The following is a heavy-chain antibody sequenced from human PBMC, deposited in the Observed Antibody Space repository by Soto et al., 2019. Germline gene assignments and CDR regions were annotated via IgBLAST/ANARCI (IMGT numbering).Heavy chain of an antibody. CDR1: GDSISSNNW. J-gene: IGHJ4*02. Sequence: QVQLQESGPGLVKPSGALSLTCAVSGDSISSNNWWSWVRQPPGKGLEWIGDIHHRGSTNYNPSLKSRVTTSVDPSKNQFSLELTSVTAADTAVYYCARGDVRGATIFDSWGQGTLVTVSS. D-gene: IGHD1-26*01. CDR2: IHHRGST. V-gene: IGHV4-4*02. CDR3: ARGDVRGATIFDS.